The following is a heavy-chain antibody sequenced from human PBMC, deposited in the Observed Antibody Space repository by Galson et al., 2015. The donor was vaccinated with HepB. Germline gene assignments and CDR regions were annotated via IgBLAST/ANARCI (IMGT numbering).Heavy chain of an antibody. D-gene: IGHD6-19*01. CDR2: ITPSGDNT. CDR3: AKVFPEKTDGWYRQALYYLDS. CDR1: GFTFSYYA. V-gene: IGHV3-23*01. Sequence: SLRLSCAASGFTFSYYAMSWVRQAPGKGLEWVSAITPSGDNTFSADSMKGRFTISRDNSRNTLFLHMNSLRADDTAIYFCAKVFPEKTDGWYRQALYYLDSWSQGTRVTVSS. J-gene: IGHJ4*02.